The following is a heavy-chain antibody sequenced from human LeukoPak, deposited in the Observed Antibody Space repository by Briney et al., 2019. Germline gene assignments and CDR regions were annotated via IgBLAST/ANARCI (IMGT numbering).Heavy chain of an antibody. Sequence: PGGSLRLSCAASGFTFSSYSMNWVRQAPGKGLEWVSYISSSSSTIFYADSVKGRFTISRDNSKNTLYLQMNSLRAEDTAVYYCARVHSRVVTAIGLLDYWGQGTLVTVSS. CDR3: ARVHSRVVTAIGLLDY. J-gene: IGHJ4*02. CDR1: GFTFSSYS. D-gene: IGHD2-21*02. CDR2: ISSSSSTI. V-gene: IGHV3-48*01.